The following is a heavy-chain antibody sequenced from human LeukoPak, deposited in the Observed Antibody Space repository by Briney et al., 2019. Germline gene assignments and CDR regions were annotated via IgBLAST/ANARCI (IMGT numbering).Heavy chain of an antibody. D-gene: IGHD2-15*01. J-gene: IGHJ6*02. V-gene: IGHV1-69*04. Sequence: SVKVSCKASGGTFSSYAISWVRQAPGQGLEWMGRIIPILGIANYAQKFQGRVTITADKSTSTAYMELSSLRSEDTAVYYCARGQGYCSGGSCHSDYYYGMDVWGQGTTVTVSS. CDR2: IIPILGIA. CDR1: GGTFSSYA. CDR3: ARGQGYCSGGSCHSDYYYGMDV.